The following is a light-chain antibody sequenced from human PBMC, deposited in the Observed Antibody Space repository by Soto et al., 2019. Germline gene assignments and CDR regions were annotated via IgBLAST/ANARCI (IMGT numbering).Light chain of an antibody. CDR3: MQALQTPCT. Sequence: DIVMTQSPLSLPVTPGEPASISCRSSQSLLHSNGYNYLDWYLQKPGQSPQLLFYLGSTRAAGVPDRFSGSGSGTDFTLKISRVEAEDVGVYYCMQALQTPCTFGQGTKREIK. J-gene: IGKJ2*02. V-gene: IGKV2-28*01. CDR1: QSLLHSNGYNY. CDR2: LGS.